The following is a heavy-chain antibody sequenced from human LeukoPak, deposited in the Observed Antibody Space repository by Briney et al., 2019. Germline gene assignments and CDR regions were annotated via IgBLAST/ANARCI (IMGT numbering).Heavy chain of an antibody. CDR3: AKAPGVRSTYYFDY. CDR2: ISYDGSNK. Sequence: GGSLRLSCAASGFTFSSYGMHWVRQAPGKGLEWVAVISYDGSNKYYADSVKGRFTISRDNSKNTLYLRMNSLRAEDTAVYYCAKAPGVRSTYYFDYWGQGTLVTVSS. D-gene: IGHD7-27*01. CDR1: GFTFSSYG. J-gene: IGHJ4*02. V-gene: IGHV3-30*18.